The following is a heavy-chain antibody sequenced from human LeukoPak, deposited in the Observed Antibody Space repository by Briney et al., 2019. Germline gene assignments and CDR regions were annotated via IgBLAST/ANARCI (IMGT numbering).Heavy chain of an antibody. CDR1: GFTFSSYA. Sequence: GRSLRLSCAASGFTFSSYAMHWVRQAPGKGLEWVAVISYDGSNKYYADSVKGRFTISRDNARDSLYLQMNSLRAEDTAAYYCARGPPNFDPWGQGTLVTVSS. CDR2: ISYDGSNK. CDR3: ARGPPNFDP. V-gene: IGHV3-30-3*01. J-gene: IGHJ5*02.